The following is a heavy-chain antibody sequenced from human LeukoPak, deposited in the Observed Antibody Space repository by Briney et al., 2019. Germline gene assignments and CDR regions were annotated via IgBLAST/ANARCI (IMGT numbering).Heavy chain of an antibody. CDR3: ARYRGWYYYHFDY. D-gene: IGHD6-19*01. Sequence: SETLSLTCAVYGGSFSGYYWSWIRQPPGKGLEWIGEINHSGSTNYNPSLKSRVTISVDTSKNQFSLKLSSVTAADTAVYYCARYRGWYYYHFDYWGQGTLVTVSS. V-gene: IGHV4-34*01. J-gene: IGHJ4*02. CDR1: GGSFSGYY. CDR2: INHSGST.